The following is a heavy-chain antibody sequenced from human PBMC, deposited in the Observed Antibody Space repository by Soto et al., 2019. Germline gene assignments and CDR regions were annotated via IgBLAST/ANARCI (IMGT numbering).Heavy chain of an antibody. D-gene: IGHD3-3*01. CDR3: ARVLRFLTTHYYGMDV. V-gene: IGHV1-69*01. CDR1: GGTFSSYA. J-gene: IGHJ6*02. Sequence: QVQLVQSGAEVKKPGSSVKVSCKASGGTFSSYAISWVRQAPGQGLEWMGGLIPIFGTANYAQKFQGRVTITADESTSTAYMELSSLRSEDTAVYYCARVLRFLTTHYYGMDVWGQGTTVTVSS. CDR2: LIPIFGTA.